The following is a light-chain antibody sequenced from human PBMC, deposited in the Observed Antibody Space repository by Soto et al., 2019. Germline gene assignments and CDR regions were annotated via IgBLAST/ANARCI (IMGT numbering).Light chain of an antibody. CDR2: DAS. CDR3: HQYNRYPLT. Sequence: DIQMTQSPSTLSASVGDRVTITCRASQSISSWLAWYQQKPGKAPKLLIYDASSLESGVPSRFSGSGSGTEFTLTISSLLPDDFATYYCHQYNRYPLTCGGGTKVEIK. J-gene: IGKJ4*01. V-gene: IGKV1-5*01. CDR1: QSISSW.